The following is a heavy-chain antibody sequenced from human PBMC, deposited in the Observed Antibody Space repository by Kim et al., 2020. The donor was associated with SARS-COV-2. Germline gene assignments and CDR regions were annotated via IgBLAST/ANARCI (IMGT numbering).Heavy chain of an antibody. D-gene: IGHD3-22*01. CDR3: AKAGPFDSRGYYFYFHY. J-gene: IGHJ1*01. Sequence: GGSLRLSCEVSGFTFSSYGMHWVRQAPGKGLEWVAGIWYDGSNKNYLDSVKGRFTISRDNSKNTLYLQMSSLRADDTAVYYCAKAGPFDSRGYYFYFHYWGQGTLVTVSS. V-gene: IGHV3-33*06. CDR2: IWYDGSNK. CDR1: GFTFSSYG.